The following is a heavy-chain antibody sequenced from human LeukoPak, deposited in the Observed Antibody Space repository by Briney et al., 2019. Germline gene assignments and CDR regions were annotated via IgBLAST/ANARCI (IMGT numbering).Heavy chain of an antibody. V-gene: IGHV4-4*07. J-gene: IGHJ3*02. CDR3: ARDRYSSGWYERPEDAFDI. D-gene: IGHD6-19*01. Sequence: SETLSLTRTVSGGSISSYYWSWIRQPAGKGLEWIGRIYTSGSTNYNPSLKSRVTMSVDTSKNQFSLKLSSVTAADTAVYYCARDRYSSGWYERPEDAFDIWGQGTMVTVSS. CDR1: GGSISSYY. CDR2: IYTSGST.